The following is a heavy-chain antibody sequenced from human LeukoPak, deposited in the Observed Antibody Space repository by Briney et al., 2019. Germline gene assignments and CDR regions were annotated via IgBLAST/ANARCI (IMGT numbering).Heavy chain of an antibody. V-gene: IGHV4-38-2*02. D-gene: IGHD4-23*01. Sequence: SETLSLTCTVSDYSINNPYYWGWFRQPPGKGLEWIAAIYYNGITLYNPSLKSRVAISVDTSKNQFSLRMTSGTAADTAVYYCARLAACNTALCGTARWQFDSWGQGILVTVSS. CDR2: IYYNGIT. J-gene: IGHJ4*02. CDR1: DYSINNPYY. CDR3: ARLAACNTALCGTARWQFDS.